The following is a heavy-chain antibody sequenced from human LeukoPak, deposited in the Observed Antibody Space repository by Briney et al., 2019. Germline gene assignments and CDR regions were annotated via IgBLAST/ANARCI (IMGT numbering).Heavy chain of an antibody. CDR2: IYPGDSDT. V-gene: IGHV5-51*01. J-gene: IGHJ6*02. Sequence: GESLKISCKGPGYSFITYWIGWVRLMPGKGLEWMGIIYPGDSDTRYSPSFQGQVTISVDKSISTAYLQWSSLKASDTAMYYCARLAAAGTVVYYGMDVWGQGTAVTVSS. CDR3: ARLAAAGTVVYYGMDV. CDR1: GYSFITYW. D-gene: IGHD6-13*01.